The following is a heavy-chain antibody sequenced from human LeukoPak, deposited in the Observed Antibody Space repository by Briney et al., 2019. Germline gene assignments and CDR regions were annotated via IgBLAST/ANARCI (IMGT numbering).Heavy chain of an antibody. D-gene: IGHD6-13*01. CDR2: ISSSSSYI. J-gene: IGHJ3*02. CDR3: ARDFTAAGNPPDAFDI. Sequence: GGSLRLSCAASGFTFSSYSMNWVRQAPGKGLEWVSSISSSSSYIYYADLVKGRFTISRDNAKNSLYLQMNSLRAEDMAVYYCARDFTAAGNPPDAFDIWGQGRMVTVSS. CDR1: GFTFSSYS. V-gene: IGHV3-21*01.